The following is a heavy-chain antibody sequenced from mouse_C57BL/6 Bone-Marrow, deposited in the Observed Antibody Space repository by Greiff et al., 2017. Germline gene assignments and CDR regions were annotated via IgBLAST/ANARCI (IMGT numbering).Heavy chain of an antibody. J-gene: IGHJ2*01. Sequence: EVQLVESGAELVRPGASVKLSCTASGFNIKDDYIHWVKQRPEQGLEWIGWIDPEIGDTEYASKFQGKATITSDTSSNTAYLQLSSLTSEDTAVYYCSSFACNYFDFWGQGTPLTVAS. CDR3: SSFACNYFDF. CDR2: IDPEIGDT. V-gene: IGHV14-4*01. CDR1: GFNIKDDY.